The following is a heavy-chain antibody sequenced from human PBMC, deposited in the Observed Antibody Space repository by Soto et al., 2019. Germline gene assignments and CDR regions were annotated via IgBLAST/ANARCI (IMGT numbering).Heavy chain of an antibody. Sequence: SVKVSCKASGYTCTGYYMHWVRQAPGQGLEWMGWINPNSGGTNYAQKFQGWVTMTRDTSISTAYMELSRLRSDDTAVYYCARRGQVVEVAANQEGAFDIWGQGTMVTVSS. CDR1: GYTCTGYY. CDR3: ARRGQVVEVAANQEGAFDI. J-gene: IGHJ3*02. D-gene: IGHD2-15*01. CDR2: INPNSGGT. V-gene: IGHV1-2*04.